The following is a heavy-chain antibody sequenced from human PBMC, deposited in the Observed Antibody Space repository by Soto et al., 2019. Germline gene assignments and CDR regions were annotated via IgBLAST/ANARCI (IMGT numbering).Heavy chain of an antibody. Sequence: SETLSLTCTVSGGSISSYYWSWIRQPPGKGLEWIGYIYYSGSTNYSPSLKSRVTISVDTSKKQFSLKLNSVTAADTAVYYCARGKGETSGWYGGSWRAQYHNGMDVWGQGTSVTVSS. CDR3: ARGKGETSGWYGGSWRAQYHNGMDV. J-gene: IGHJ6*02. CDR2: IYYSGST. D-gene: IGHD6-19*01. V-gene: IGHV4-59*01. CDR1: GGSISSYY.